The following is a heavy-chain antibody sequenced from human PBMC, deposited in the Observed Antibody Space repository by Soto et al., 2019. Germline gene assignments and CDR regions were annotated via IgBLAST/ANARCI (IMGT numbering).Heavy chain of an antibody. CDR1: GFTFSSYA. CDR3: AKTPDYDFWSGYYYFDY. J-gene: IGHJ4*01. D-gene: IGHD3-3*01. Sequence: GGSLRLSCAASGFTFSSYAMSWVRQAPGKGLEWVSAISGSGGSTYYADSVKGRFTISRDNSKNTLYLQMNSLRAEDTAVYYCAKTPDYDFWSGYYYFDYWGHGTLVTVSS. V-gene: IGHV3-23*01. CDR2: ISGSGGST.